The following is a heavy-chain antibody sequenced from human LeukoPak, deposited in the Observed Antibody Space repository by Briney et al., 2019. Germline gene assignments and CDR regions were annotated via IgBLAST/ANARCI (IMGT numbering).Heavy chain of an antibody. V-gene: IGHV1-69*13. J-gene: IGHJ6*03. Sequence: SVKVSCKASGGTFSSYAISWVRQAPGQGLEWMGGIIPIFGTANYAQKFQGRVTITADESTSTAYMELSSLRSDDTAVYYCARGVGATPPGYYYMDVWGKGTTVTISS. CDR2: IIPIFGTA. CDR3: ARGVGATPPGYYYMDV. CDR1: GGTFSSYA. D-gene: IGHD1-26*01.